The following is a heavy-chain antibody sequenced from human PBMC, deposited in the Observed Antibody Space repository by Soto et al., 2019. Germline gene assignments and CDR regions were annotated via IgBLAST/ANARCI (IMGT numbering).Heavy chain of an antibody. J-gene: IGHJ4*02. Sequence: QVPLVQSGAEVKKPGASVKVSCKASGYTFNKYSITWVRQAPGQGLEWMGWISAYNGNTNFAQKVQGRVTMATDTSASTAYMELRSLRSDDTAVYYCARGHGDYVGDFDYWGQGTLVTVSS. CDR1: GYTFNKYS. D-gene: IGHD4-17*01. CDR3: ARGHGDYVGDFDY. CDR2: ISAYNGNT. V-gene: IGHV1-18*01.